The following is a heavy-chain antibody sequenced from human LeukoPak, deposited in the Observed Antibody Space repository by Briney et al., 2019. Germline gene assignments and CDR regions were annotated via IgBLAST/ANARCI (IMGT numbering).Heavy chain of an antibody. J-gene: IGHJ4*02. CDR1: GFTFSSYA. Sequence: GVLRLSCAASGFTFSSYAMSWVRQAPGKGLEWVSAISGSGGSTYYADSVKGRFTISRDNAMNTVYLQMNSLRAEDTAIYYCTKDKPIDYWGQGTLVTVSS. CDR3: TKDKPIDY. V-gene: IGHV3-23*01. CDR2: ISGSGGST.